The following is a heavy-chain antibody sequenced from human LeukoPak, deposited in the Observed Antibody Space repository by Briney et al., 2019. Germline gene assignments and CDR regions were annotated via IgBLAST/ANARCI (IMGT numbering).Heavy chain of an antibody. Sequence: GGSLRLSCAASGFTFSNYGFHWVRQAPGKGLEWVAVISHDGSNKYYADSVKGRFTISRDNSKNTLNLQMNSLRAEDTAVYYCAGRGYSSSPHYYYYYMDVWGKGTTVTVSS. CDR1: GFTFSNYG. J-gene: IGHJ6*03. D-gene: IGHD6-6*01. V-gene: IGHV3-30*03. CDR2: ISHDGSNK. CDR3: AGRGYSSSPHYYYYYMDV.